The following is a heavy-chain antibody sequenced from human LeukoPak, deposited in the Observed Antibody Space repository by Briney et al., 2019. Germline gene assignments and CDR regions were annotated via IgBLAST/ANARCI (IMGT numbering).Heavy chain of an antibody. CDR1: GGSFSSGCYY. V-gene: IGHV4-31*03. D-gene: IGHD2-2*01. Sequence: PSQTLSLTCTVSGGSFSSGCYYWSRLPQHPGQGLEWIGYIYYSENTYYNPSLKSRVTISVDTSKNQFSLKLSPVTAADTAVYYCARAPGYCSSTSCFYYYYYGMDVWGQGTTVTVSS. CDR2: IYYSENT. J-gene: IGHJ6*02. CDR3: ARAPGYCSSTSCFYYYYYGMDV.